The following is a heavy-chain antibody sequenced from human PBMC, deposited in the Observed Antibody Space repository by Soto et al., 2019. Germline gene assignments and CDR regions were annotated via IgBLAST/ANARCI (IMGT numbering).Heavy chain of an antibody. CDR2: IYPSDSDT. CDR3: ARGGVSTRTFDY. J-gene: IGHJ4*02. D-gene: IGHD3-3*01. V-gene: IGHV5-51*01. CDR1: GYNFAGYW. Sequence: PGESLKISCKGSGYNFAGYWIAWVRQVPGKGLELMGIIYPSDSDTRYRPSFQGQVTISADKSISSAYLQWSSLRASDTAMYYCARGGVSTRTFDYWGQGTPVTVPQ.